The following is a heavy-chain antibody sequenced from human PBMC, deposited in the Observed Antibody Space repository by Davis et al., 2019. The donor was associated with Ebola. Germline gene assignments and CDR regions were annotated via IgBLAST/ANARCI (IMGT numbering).Heavy chain of an antibody. D-gene: IGHD6-19*01. CDR1: GYSFASYS. V-gene: IGHV1-18*01. CDR2: ISQYNGHT. J-gene: IGHJ4*02. Sequence: ASVKVSCKASGYSFASYSFSFLRRAPGQGLEWIGWISQYNGHTSYAQQFQGRVSMTTDTSTSTAYMELRCLRSDDTAVYYCAKVRVGSGWYFDYWGQGTLVTVSS. CDR3: AKVRVGSGWYFDY.